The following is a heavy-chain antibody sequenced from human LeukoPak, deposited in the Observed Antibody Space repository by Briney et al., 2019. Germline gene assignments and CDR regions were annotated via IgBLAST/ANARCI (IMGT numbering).Heavy chain of an antibody. J-gene: IGHJ3*02. V-gene: IGHV4-59*03. CDR1: GVSICAFS. D-gene: IGHD1-14*01. CDR2: VDDTGTA. Sequence: SETLSLTCTVSGVSICAFSWNWIRQSPGKGLEWIGGVDDTGTAKSNPSLKTRVSMSVDRAANQLSLRLTSVTAADTAMFYCARQPRRGVFDIWGQGTVVIVS. CDR3: ARQPRRGVFDI.